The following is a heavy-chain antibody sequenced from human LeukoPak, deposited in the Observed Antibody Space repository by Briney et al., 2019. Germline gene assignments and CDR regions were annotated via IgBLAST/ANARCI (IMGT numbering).Heavy chain of an antibody. J-gene: IGHJ3*02. Sequence: PSQTLSLTCSVSGGSISSGGYSCSWIRQPPGKGLEWFGYIYHTGRTYYNPSLKTRVTISVDRSKNQLSLQMTSVPAGDTAVSYCASTYYYASSGYFGAFAIWGQGTMVTV. CDR3: ASTYYYASSGYFGAFAI. CDR1: GGSISSGGYS. V-gene: IGHV4-30-2*01. CDR2: IYHTGRT. D-gene: IGHD3-22*01.